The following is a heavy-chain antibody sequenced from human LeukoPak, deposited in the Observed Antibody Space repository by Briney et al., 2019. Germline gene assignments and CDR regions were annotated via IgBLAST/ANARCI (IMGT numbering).Heavy chain of an antibody. J-gene: IGHJ4*02. D-gene: IGHD6-13*01. V-gene: IGHV3-23*01. CDR2: ISGSGGST. CDR1: GFTFSSYS. CDR3: AKGSGSSSQFDY. Sequence: PGGSLRLSCAASGFTFSSYSMNWVRQAPGKGLEWVSAISGSGGSTYYADSVKGRFTISRDNSKNTLYLQMNSLRAEDTAVYYCAKGSGSSSQFDYWGQGTLVTVSS.